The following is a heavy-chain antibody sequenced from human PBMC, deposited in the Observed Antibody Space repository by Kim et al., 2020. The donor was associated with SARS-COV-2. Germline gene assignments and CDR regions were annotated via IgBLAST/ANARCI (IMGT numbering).Heavy chain of an antibody. CDR2: ISSNGGST. D-gene: IGHD3-22*01. J-gene: IGHJ4*02. V-gene: IGHV3-64D*09. CDR3: VKGYYDSSGYRQGYYFDY. CDR1: GFTFSSYA. Sequence: GGSLRLSCSASGFTFSSYAMHWVRQAPGKGLEYVSAISSNGGSTYYADSVKGRFTISRDNSKNTLYLQMSSLRAEDTAVYYCVKGYYDSSGYRQGYYFDYWGQGTLVTVSS.